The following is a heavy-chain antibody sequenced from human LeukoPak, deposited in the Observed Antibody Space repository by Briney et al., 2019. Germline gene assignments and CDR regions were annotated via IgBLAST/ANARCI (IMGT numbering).Heavy chain of an antibody. D-gene: IGHD3-22*01. CDR1: VFTVSSNY. V-gene: IGHV3-53*01. J-gene: IGHJ6*03. Sequence: PGGSLRLSCAASVFTVSSNYMSWVGQAPGKGVEGVSVIYSGGSTYYADSVKGRFTISRDNSKNTLYLQMNSLRAEDTAVYYCARVRYYYDSSGYYWGYYYYMDVWGKGTTITVSS. CDR2: IYSGGST. CDR3: ARVRYYYDSSGYYWGYYYYMDV.